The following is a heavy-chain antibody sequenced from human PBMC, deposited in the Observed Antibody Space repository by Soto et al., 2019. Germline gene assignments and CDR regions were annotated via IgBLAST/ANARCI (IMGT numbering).Heavy chain of an antibody. V-gene: IGHV4-59*01. CDR3: ARVGYYGSGSYVR. J-gene: IGHJ3*01. CDR2: IYYSGST. CDR1: GCSISSYY. D-gene: IGHD3-10*01. Sequence: SETLSLTCTVSGCSISSYYWSWIRQPPGKGLEWIGYIYYSGSTNYNLSLKSRVTISVDTSKNQFSLKLSSVTAADTAVYYCARVGYYGSGSYVRWGQGTMVT.